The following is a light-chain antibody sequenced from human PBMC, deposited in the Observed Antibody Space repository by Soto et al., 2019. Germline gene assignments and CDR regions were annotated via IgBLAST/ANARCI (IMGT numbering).Light chain of an antibody. CDR2: GAS. Sequence: EIVMTQSPSTLSVSPWESSALSFRASQTILSNLAWYQQKPGQAPRLLIYGASTRATGIPARFSGSGSGTEFTLTISSLRSEDFAVYYCQQYNNWPITFGQGTRLEIK. J-gene: IGKJ5*01. CDR3: QQYNNWPIT. V-gene: IGKV3-15*01. CDR1: QTILSN.